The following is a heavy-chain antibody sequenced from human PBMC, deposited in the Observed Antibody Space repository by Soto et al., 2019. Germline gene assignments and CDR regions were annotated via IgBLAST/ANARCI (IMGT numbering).Heavy chain of an antibody. CDR2: IRSKAYGGTT. CDR3: TRDQYLGGGGPNSGSYHDAFDI. CDR1: GFTFGDYA. J-gene: IGHJ3*02. Sequence: SGGSLRLSCTASGFTFGDYAMSWFLQAPGKGLEWVGFIRSKAYGGTTEYAASVKGRFTISRDDSKSIAYLQMNSLKTEDTAVYYCTRDQYLGGGGPNSGSYHDAFDIWGQGTMVTVSS. D-gene: IGHD1-26*01. V-gene: IGHV3-49*03.